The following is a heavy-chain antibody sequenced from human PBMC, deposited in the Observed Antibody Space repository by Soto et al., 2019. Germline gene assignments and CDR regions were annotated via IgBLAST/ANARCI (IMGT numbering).Heavy chain of an antibody. Sequence: EVQLVESGGGLVQPGGSLRLSCAASGFTFSDYSMNWVRQAPGKGLEWVSYISGSDGSTHYADSVKGRFTISRDNAKNSLYLQMNSLRGEDTAVYYCARGPAATAFYFVNWGQGNLVTVSS. CDR2: ISGSDGST. D-gene: IGHD6-25*01. CDR3: ARGPAATAFYFVN. CDR1: GFTFSDYS. J-gene: IGHJ4*02. V-gene: IGHV3-48*01.